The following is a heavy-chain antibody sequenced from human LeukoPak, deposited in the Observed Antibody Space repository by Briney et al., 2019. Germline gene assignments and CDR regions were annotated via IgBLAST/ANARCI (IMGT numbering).Heavy chain of an antibody. CDR1: GGSISSYY. J-gene: IGHJ4*02. CDR3: ARDVDRAFDY. Sequence: PSETLSLTCTVSGGSISSYYWSWIRQPPGKGLEWIGYIYYSGSTNYNPSLKSRVTISVDTSKNRFSLKLSSVTAADTAVYYCARDVDRAFDYWGQGTLVTVSS. CDR2: IYYSGST. D-gene: IGHD3-10*01. V-gene: IGHV4-59*01.